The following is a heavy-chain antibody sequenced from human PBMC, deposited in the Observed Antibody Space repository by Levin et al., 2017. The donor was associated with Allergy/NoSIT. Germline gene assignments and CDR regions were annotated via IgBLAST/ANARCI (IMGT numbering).Heavy chain of an antibody. V-gene: IGHV4-34*01. CDR1: GGSLSGYY. CDR2: IYPSGST. Sequence: GSLRLSCAVSGGSLSGYYWTWIRQPPGKGLEWIGEIYPSGSTNYNPSLKSRFTISIDTSNNRFSLRLTSVTAADTAVYFCARAYGTGLNWLDPWGQGTLVTVSS. J-gene: IGHJ5*02. CDR3: ARAYGTGLNWLDP. D-gene: IGHD2-8*02.